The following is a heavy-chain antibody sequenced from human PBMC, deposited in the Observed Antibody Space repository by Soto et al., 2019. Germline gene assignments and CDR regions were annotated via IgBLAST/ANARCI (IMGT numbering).Heavy chain of an antibody. CDR2: LYSDGST. J-gene: IGHJ4*02. CDR3: ATAFGDFGDYDYDY. CDR1: GFAVSSNY. D-gene: IGHD4-17*01. V-gene: IGHV3-66*01. Sequence: EVQLVESGGGLVQPGGSLRLSCAASGFAVSSNYMSWVRQAPGKGLEWVSVLYSDGSTYYADTVKGRVTISSDNSKNTLYLQMNSLRAEDTAVYYCATAFGDFGDYDYDYWSQGTLVNVSS.